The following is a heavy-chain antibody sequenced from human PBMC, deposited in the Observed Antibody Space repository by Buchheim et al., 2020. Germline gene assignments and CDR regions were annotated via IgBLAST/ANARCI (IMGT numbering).Heavy chain of an antibody. V-gene: IGHV3-48*02. CDR1: GFTFSSYN. Sequence: EVQLLESGGGLVQPGGSLRLSCAASGFTFSSYNMNWVRQAPGKGLEWVSYISSSSSTIYYADSVKGRFTISRDNAKNSLYLQMNSLRDEDTAVYYCARDLGLSYYYDSSGYYQGSYYYYGMDVWGQGTT. D-gene: IGHD3-22*01. CDR3: ARDLGLSYYYDSSGYYQGSYYYYGMDV. J-gene: IGHJ6*02. CDR2: ISSSSSTI.